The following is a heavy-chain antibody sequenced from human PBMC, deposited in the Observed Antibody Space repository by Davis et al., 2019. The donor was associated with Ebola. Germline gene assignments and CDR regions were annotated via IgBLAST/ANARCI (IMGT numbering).Heavy chain of an antibody. CDR1: GFTLSDHY. D-gene: IGHD3-16*01. Sequence: HTGGSLRLSCAASGFTLSDHYMDWVRHAPGKGLDWVSRINSDGSRTSYADSVKGRFTISRDDSRSTFFLQMNTLRGDDSAVYYCARDRQRGNGIYDPFDIWGQGTMVTVSS. CDR3: ARDRQRGNGIYDPFDI. J-gene: IGHJ3*02. CDR2: INSDGSRT. V-gene: IGHV3-74*01.